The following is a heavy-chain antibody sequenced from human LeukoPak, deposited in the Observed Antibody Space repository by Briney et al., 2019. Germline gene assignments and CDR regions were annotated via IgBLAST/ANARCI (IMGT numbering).Heavy chain of an antibody. Sequence: GGSLRLSCATSGFTFSSNWMSWVRHVPGRGLDWVANIKPDGSAEYYAASVKGRFTVSRDNAKNSLFLQMNSLRAEDTAVYYCAKFKGHYGDSEYYFDSWGQGTLVTISS. CDR2: IKPDGSAE. CDR1: GFTFSSNW. D-gene: IGHD3-10*01. V-gene: IGHV3-7*01. CDR3: AKFKGHYGDSEYYFDS. J-gene: IGHJ4*02.